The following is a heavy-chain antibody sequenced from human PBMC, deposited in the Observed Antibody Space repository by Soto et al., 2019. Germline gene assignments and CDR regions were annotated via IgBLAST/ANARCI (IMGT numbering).Heavy chain of an antibody. CDR3: ARGGEDIVVVPAAIVDY. D-gene: IGHD2-2*01. J-gene: IGHJ4*02. CDR1: GFTFSSYS. V-gene: IGHV3-21*01. CDR2: ISSSSSYI. Sequence: GGSLRLSCAASGFTFSSYSMNWVRQAPGKGLEWVSSISSSSSYIYYADSVKGRFTISRDNAKNSLYLQMNSLRAEDTAVYYCARGGEDIVVVPAAIVDYWGQGTLVTVSS.